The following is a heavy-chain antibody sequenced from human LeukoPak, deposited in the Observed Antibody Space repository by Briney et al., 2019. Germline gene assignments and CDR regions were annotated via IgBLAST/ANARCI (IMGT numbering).Heavy chain of an antibody. V-gene: IGHV3-7*01. CDR3: ARAPRDYYDSSGYYDY. CDR2: IKQDGSEK. Sequence: GGSLRLSCAASGFTFSSYWMSWVRQAPWKGLEWVANIKQDGSEKYYVDSVKGRFTISRDNAKNSLYLQMNSLRAEDTAVYYCARAPRDYYDSSGYYDYWGQGTLVTVSS. J-gene: IGHJ4*02. CDR1: GFTFSSYW. D-gene: IGHD3-22*01.